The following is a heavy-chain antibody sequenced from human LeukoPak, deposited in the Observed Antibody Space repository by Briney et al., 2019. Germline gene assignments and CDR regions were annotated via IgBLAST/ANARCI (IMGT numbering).Heavy chain of an antibody. Sequence: ASVKVSCKASGYTFTGYYMHWVRQAPGQGLEWMGIINPSGGSTSCAQKFQGRVTMTRDTSTSTVYMELSSLRSEDTAVYYCARENPYYYDSSGYSDYWGQGTLVTVSS. CDR3: ARENPYYYDSSGYSDY. CDR1: GYTFTGYY. CDR2: INPSGGST. D-gene: IGHD3-22*01. J-gene: IGHJ4*02. V-gene: IGHV1-46*01.